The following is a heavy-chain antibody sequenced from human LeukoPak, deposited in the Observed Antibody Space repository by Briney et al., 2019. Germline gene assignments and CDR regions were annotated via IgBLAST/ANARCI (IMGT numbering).Heavy chain of an antibody. D-gene: IGHD5-24*01. J-gene: IGHJ4*02. CDR1: GGSISSSSYY. V-gene: IGHV4-39*07. Sequence: SETLSLTCTVSGGSISSSSYYWGWIRQPPGKGLEWIGSIYYSGSTYYNPSLKSRVTISVDTSKNQFSLKLSSVTAADTAVYYCARAGEMATPFDYWGQGTLVTVSS. CDR3: ARAGEMATPFDY. CDR2: IYYSGST.